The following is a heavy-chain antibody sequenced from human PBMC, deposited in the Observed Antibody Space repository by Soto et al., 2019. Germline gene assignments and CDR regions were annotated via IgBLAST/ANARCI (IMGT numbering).Heavy chain of an antibody. CDR3: ARQWPFGVVILLNWFDP. D-gene: IGHD3-3*01. CDR1: GGSLSSGSYY. V-gene: IGHV4-39*01. Sequence: XTLSLPCTVSGGSLSSGSYYWGWSRQPPGKGLEWIASIYYTGSNYYNPSLKSRVTISVDTSKNQFYLRLSSVTDADTAVHYCARQWPFGVVILLNWFDPWGPGTLGTVS. J-gene: IGHJ5*02. CDR2: IYYTGSN.